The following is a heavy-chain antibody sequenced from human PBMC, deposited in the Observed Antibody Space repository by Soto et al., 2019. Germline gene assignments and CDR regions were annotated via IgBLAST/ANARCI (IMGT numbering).Heavy chain of an antibody. CDR1: GFSFSSYG. J-gene: IGHJ6*02. CDR3: VRVKGRFYGSGSYSGMDV. D-gene: IGHD3-10*01. Sequence: QEQLVESGGGVVQPGRSLRLSCAASGFSFSSYGMHWVRQAPGKGLEWVAVIWYDGSNKYYAESVKGRFTISRDNSKNTVYLQMNSLRGEDTAVYYCVRVKGRFYGSGSYSGMDVWGQGTTVTVSS. CDR2: IWYDGSNK. V-gene: IGHV3-33*01.